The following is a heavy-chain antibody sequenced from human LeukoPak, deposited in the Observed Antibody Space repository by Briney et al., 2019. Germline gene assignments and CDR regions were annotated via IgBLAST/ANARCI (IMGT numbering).Heavy chain of an antibody. J-gene: IGHJ4*02. V-gene: IGHV4-34*01. Sequence: SETLSLTCAVYGGSFSGYYWSWIRQPPGKGLECIGEINHSGSTNYNPSLKSRVTISVDTSKNQFSLKLSSVTAADTAVYYCARGATAFDHWGQGTLVTVSS. CDR3: ARGATAFDH. CDR2: INHSGST. D-gene: IGHD2-15*01. CDR1: GGSFSGYY.